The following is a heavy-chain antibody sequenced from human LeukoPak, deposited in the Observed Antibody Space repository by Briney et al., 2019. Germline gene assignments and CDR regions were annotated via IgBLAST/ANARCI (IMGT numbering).Heavy chain of an antibody. J-gene: IGHJ4*02. Sequence: GESLKISCKGSGYSFTSYWIGWVRQMPGKGLEWMGIIYPGDSDTRYSPSFQGQVTISADKTISTAYLQWSSLKASDTAMYYCARRGRDGYNWGGFDYWGQGTLVTVSS. CDR3: ARRGRDGYNWGGFDY. V-gene: IGHV5-51*01. CDR1: GYSFTSYW. CDR2: IYPGDSDT. D-gene: IGHD5-24*01.